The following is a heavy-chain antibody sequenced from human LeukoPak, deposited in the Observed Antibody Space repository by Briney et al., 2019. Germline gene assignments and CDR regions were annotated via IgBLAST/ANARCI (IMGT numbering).Heavy chain of an antibody. J-gene: IGHJ5*02. Sequence: PGGSLRLSCAASGFTFSSYAMHWVRQAPGKGLEWVAVIWYDGSNKYYADSVKGRFTISRDNSKNTLYLQMNSLRAEDTAVYYCARDRYCGGDCASTYNWFDPWGQGTLVTVSS. CDR3: ARDRYCGGDCASTYNWFDP. V-gene: IGHV3-33*08. D-gene: IGHD2-21*02. CDR1: GFTFSSYA. CDR2: IWYDGSNK.